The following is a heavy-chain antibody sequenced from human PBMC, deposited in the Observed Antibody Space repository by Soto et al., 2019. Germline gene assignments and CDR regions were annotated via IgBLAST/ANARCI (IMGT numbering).Heavy chain of an antibody. CDR2: FHSSGAT. D-gene: IGHD3-10*01. CDR1: GGSFSSADYY. Sequence: SETLSLTCTVSGGSFSSADYYWSWIRQPPGKGLEWIGYFHSSGATYKDPSLKNRVTISVDTSKNQISLKLDSVTAADTAVYYCASIWFGDFDYWGHGTLVTVSS. V-gene: IGHV4-30-4*01. CDR3: ASIWFGDFDY. J-gene: IGHJ4*01.